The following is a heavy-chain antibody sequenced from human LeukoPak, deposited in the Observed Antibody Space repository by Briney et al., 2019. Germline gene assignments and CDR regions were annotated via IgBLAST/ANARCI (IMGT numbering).Heavy chain of an antibody. D-gene: IGHD5-18*01. CDR2: IYYSGST. V-gene: IGHV4-59*01. CDR3: ARGTRYNYIFDY. CDR1: GGSISSYY. Sequence: PSETLSLTCTVSGGSISSYYWSWIRQPPAKGLVWIGYIYYSGSTNYNPSLKSRVTISIDTSKNQFSLKLSSVTAADTAVYYCARGTRYNYIFDYWGQGTLVTVSS. J-gene: IGHJ4*02.